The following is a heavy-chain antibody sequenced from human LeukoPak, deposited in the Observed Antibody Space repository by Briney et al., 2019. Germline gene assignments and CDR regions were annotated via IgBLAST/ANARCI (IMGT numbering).Heavy chain of an antibody. CDR3: ARDPNYYGSGSPFDY. V-gene: IGHV3-48*04. CDR1: GFTFTTYS. J-gene: IGHJ4*02. Sequence: GGSLRLSCAASGFTFTTYSMNWVRQAPGKGLEWVSYISTSSTTIYYADSVKGRFTISRDNAKNALYLQMNSLRAEDTAAYYCARDPNYYGSGSPFDYWGQGTLVTVSS. CDR2: ISTSSTTI. D-gene: IGHD3-10*01.